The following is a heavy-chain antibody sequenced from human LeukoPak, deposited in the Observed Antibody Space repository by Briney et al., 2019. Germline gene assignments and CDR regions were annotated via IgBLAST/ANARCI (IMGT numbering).Heavy chain of an antibody. CDR1: GFTVSSSY. V-gene: IGHV3-66*01. CDR3: ARVRTGAFDI. Sequence: GGSLRLSCAAPGFTVSSSYMGWVRQAPGRGLEWVSVISSGGGTFYADSVKGRFTISRDSSKNTLSLQLNSLRGEDTAVYFCARVRTGAFDIWGQGTMVTVSS. CDR2: ISSGGGT. J-gene: IGHJ3*02.